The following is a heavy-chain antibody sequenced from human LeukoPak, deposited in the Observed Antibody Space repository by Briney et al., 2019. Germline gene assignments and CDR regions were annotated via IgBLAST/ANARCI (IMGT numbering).Heavy chain of an antibody. D-gene: IGHD3-10*01. CDR3: ARSGDGSGSPYLFDY. Sequence: SETLSLTCTVSGGSISSGNYYWNWIRQPAGKGLEWIGRIYTSGSTNFNPSLKSRVTISVDTSKNQFSLKLSSVTAADTAVYYCARSGDGSGSPYLFDYWGQGTLVTVSS. CDR1: GGSISSGNYY. V-gene: IGHV4-61*02. CDR2: IYTSGST. J-gene: IGHJ4*02.